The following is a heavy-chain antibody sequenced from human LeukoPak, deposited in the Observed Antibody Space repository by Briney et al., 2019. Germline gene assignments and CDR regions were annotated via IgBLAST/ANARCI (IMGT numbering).Heavy chain of an antibody. CDR3: ARDYGGIVVVIGFDY. CDR2: IIPILGIA. Sequence: ASVKVSCKASGGTFSSYAISWVRQAPGQGLEWMGRIIPILGIANYAQKFQGRVTITADKSTSTAYMELSSLRSEDTAVYYCARDYGGIVVVIGFDYWGQGTLVTVSS. D-gene: IGHD3-22*01. J-gene: IGHJ4*02. CDR1: GGTFSSYA. V-gene: IGHV1-69*04.